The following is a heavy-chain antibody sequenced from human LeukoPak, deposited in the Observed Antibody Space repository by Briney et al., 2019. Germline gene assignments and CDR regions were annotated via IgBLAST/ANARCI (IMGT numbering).Heavy chain of an antibody. CDR2: IKLDGSEK. D-gene: IGHD1/OR15-1a*01. CDR1: GFTFGKYW. V-gene: IGHV3-7*03. Sequence: GGSLRLSCVASGFTFGKYWMSWVRQAPGKGLEWVANIKLDGSEKNYVDSVKGRFTISRDNTKNTMYLQMNSLRAEDTAVYYCAKQGFGCWGQGTLVTVSS. J-gene: IGHJ4*02. CDR3: AKQGFGC.